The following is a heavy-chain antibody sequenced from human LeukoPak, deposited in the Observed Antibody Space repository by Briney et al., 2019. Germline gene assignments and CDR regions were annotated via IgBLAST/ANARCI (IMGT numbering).Heavy chain of an antibody. CDR2: ISSSGSTI. J-gene: IGHJ4*02. CDR1: GFTFSSYE. CDR3: ARDVYSSSSIPYFDY. Sequence: PGGSLRLSCAASGFTFSSYEMNWVRQAPGKGLEWVSYISSSGSTIYYADSVKGRFTISRDNAKNSLYLQMNSLRAEDTAVYYCARDVYSSSSIPYFDYWGQGTLVTVSS. D-gene: IGHD6-6*01. V-gene: IGHV3-48*03.